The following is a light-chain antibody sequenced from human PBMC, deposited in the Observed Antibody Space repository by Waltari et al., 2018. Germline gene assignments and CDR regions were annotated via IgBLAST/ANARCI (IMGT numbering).Light chain of an antibody. J-gene: IGKJ4*01. Sequence: EIVLTQSPATLSLSPGDRATLSCRASQSVYRYLGWYQQKPGQAPRLLIYDVFNRATGIPARFSGSGSGTDFTLTISSLEPEDFAVYYCQQRRSWPLTFGGGTKVEIK. CDR1: QSVYRY. CDR3: QQRRSWPLT. CDR2: DVF. V-gene: IGKV3-11*01.